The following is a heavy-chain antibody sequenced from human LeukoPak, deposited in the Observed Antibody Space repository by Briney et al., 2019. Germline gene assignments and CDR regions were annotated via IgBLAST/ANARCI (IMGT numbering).Heavy chain of an antibody. D-gene: IGHD1-26*01. CDR3: AKDSVWELPGHGGTGPGAFDI. V-gene: IGHV3-30*04. Sequence: PGRSLRLSCAASGFTFSSYAMHWVRQAPGKGLEWVAVISYDGSNKYYADSVKGRFTISRDNSKNTLYLQMNSLRAEDTAVYYCAKDSVWELPGHGGTGPGAFDIWGQGTMVTVSS. CDR2: ISYDGSNK. J-gene: IGHJ3*02. CDR1: GFTFSSYA.